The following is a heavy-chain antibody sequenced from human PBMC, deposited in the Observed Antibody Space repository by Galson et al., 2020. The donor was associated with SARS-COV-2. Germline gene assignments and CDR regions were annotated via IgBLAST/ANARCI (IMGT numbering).Heavy chain of an antibody. J-gene: IGHJ4*02. CDR2: IKQDSSEK. V-gene: IGHV3-7*03. Sequence: RRSLRLSCAASGFSFSSYWMTSVRQAPGKGLEWAAYIKQDSSEKYYVDSVKGRVTISRDNAKNSLYLQITNLRADDAAVYYCARDGGTGGYYSLDYWGQGSLVTVSS. D-gene: IGHD2-8*02. CDR3: ARDGGTGGYYSLDY. CDR1: GFSFSSYW.